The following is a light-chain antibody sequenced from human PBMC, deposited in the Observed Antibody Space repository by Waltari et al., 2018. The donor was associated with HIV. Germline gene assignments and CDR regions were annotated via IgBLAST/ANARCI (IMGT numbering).Light chain of an antibody. CDR2: GAS. J-gene: IGKJ2*01. V-gene: IGKV3-20*01. Sequence: ESALTQSPATLSLSPGARATLSCRASESVDSSYLAWYRQRRGQAPRLLIYGASTRAAGIPDRFTGSGSGTDFTLTISRLEAEDFAVYYCQHFNTFGQGTKVEIK. CDR1: ESVDSSY. CDR3: QHFNT.